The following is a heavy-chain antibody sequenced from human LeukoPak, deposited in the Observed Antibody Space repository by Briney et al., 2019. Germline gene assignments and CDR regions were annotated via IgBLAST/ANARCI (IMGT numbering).Heavy chain of an antibody. CDR2: ISSSSSTI. D-gene: IGHD3-10*01. Sequence: GGSLRLSCAASGFTFSSYSMNWVRQVPGKGLEWVSYISSSSSTIYYADSVKGRFTISRDNSKNTLYLQMNSLRAEGTAVYYCAREGFGLYYFDYWGQGTLVTVSS. V-gene: IGHV3-48*01. J-gene: IGHJ4*02. CDR1: GFTFSSYS. CDR3: AREGFGLYYFDY.